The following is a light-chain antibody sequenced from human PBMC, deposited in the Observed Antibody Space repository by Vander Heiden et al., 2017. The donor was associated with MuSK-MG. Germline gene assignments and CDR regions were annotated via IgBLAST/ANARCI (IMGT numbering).Light chain of an antibody. Sequence: DIQMTQSPSTLSASVADRVTITCRASQGISSWLAWYQQKPGEAPNLLIYDASTLESGVPSRFTASGSGTEFTLTISSLQPDDFATYYCQRDSVYPLTFGAGTKVEIK. V-gene: IGKV1-5*01. J-gene: IGKJ4*01. CDR1: QGISSW. CDR3: QRDSVYPLT. CDR2: DAS.